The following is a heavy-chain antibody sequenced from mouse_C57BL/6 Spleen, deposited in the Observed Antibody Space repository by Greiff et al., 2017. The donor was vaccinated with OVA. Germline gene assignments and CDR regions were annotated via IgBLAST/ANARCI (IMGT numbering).Heavy chain of an antibody. CDR3: ATLYYFDY. Sequence: QVHVKQSGAELAKPGASVKLSCKASGYTFTSYWMHWVKQRPGQGLEWIGYINPSSGYTKYNQKFKDKATLTADKSSSTAYMQLSSLTYEDSAVYYCATLYYFDYWGQGTTLTVSS. D-gene: IGHD6-1*01. CDR1: GYTFTSYW. V-gene: IGHV1-7*01. CDR2: INPSSGYT. J-gene: IGHJ2*01.